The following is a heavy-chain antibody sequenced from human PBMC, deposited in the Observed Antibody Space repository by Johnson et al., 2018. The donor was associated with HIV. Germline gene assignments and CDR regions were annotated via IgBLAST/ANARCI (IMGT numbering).Heavy chain of an antibody. CDR2: ISYDGDDK. Sequence: QVQLVESGGGVVQPGRSLRLSCTASGFTFRSFAMHWVRQAPGKGLEWVAVISYDGDDKHYGDSVEGRFTISRDNSKNTLYLQMNSLRAEDTAVYYCAGQVRAFDIWGQGTMVTVSS. J-gene: IGHJ3*02. CDR1: GFTFRSFA. D-gene: IGHD6-19*01. CDR3: AGQVRAFDI. V-gene: IGHV3-30*03.